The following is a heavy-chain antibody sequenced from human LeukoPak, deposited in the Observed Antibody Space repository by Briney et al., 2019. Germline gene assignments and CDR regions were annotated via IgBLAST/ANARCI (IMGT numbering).Heavy chain of an antibody. V-gene: IGHV1-2*02. J-gene: IGHJ4*02. CDR1: GYTFTDYY. D-gene: IGHD3-22*01. Sequence: ASVKVSCKASGYTFTDYYMHWVRQAPGQGLKWMGWINPYSGGTNYAQKFQGRVTMTRDTSISTAYMELSRLRSDDTAVYYCARYYYDSSAHDYWGQGTLVTVSS. CDR2: INPYSGGT. CDR3: ARYYYDSSAHDY.